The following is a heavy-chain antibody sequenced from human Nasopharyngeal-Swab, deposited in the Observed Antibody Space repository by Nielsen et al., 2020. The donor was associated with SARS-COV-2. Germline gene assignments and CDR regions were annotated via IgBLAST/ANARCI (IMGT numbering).Heavy chain of an antibody. CDR1: GESFSVYY. CDR3: ARGWDGTNRQIDY. J-gene: IGHJ4*02. D-gene: IGHD1-14*01. CDR2: INHSGST. V-gene: IGHV4-34*01. Sequence: SQTLSLTCAFCGESFSVYYWLCIRQPPGKGLEWIGEINHSGSTNYNTSLKSRVTISVDTSKNQFSLILSSVTAADKAVYYCARGWDGTNRQIDYWGQGTLVTVSS.